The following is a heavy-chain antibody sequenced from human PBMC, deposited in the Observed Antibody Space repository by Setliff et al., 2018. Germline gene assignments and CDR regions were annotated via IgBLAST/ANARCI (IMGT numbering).Heavy chain of an antibody. V-gene: IGHV4-30-4*08. Sequence: SETLSLTCTVSGASISSGDYYWNWIRQPPGRGLEWIGFIHYSGSTYYNPSLKSRVTMSLDTSKNQFTLNLNSVTAADTAVYFCARGQRPDYHDSSPYYYHINYWGQGTLVTVSS. CDR2: IHYSGST. J-gene: IGHJ4*02. CDR1: GASISSGDYY. CDR3: ARGQRPDYHDSSPYYYHINY. D-gene: IGHD3-22*01.